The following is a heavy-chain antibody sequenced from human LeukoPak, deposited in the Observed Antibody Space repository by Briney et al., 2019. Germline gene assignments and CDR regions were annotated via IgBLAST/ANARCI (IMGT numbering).Heavy chain of an antibody. CDR2: ISGSGGST. Sequence: PGGSLRLSCAASGFTFSSYAMSWVRQAPGKGLEWVSAISGSGGSTYYADSVKGRFTISRDNSKNTLYLQMNSLGAEDTAVYYCAKAGLRYFAYYYMDVWGKGTTVTVSS. D-gene: IGHD3-9*01. V-gene: IGHV3-23*01. CDR3: AKAGLRYFAYYYMDV. J-gene: IGHJ6*03. CDR1: GFTFSSYA.